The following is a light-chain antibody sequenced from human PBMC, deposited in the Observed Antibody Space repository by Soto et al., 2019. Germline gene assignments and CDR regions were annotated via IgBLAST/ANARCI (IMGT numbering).Light chain of an antibody. V-gene: IGKV1-5*03. CDR1: QSITNW. CDR3: QHYNSYSEA. CDR2: EAS. J-gene: IGKJ1*01. Sequence: IQMTQSPATLSASVGDSVTITCRASQSITNWLAWYQLKPGKAPKLLIHEASNLHSGVSSRFTGSGSGTDFTLTITSLQPEDFATYYCQHYNSYSEAFGQGTKVDIK.